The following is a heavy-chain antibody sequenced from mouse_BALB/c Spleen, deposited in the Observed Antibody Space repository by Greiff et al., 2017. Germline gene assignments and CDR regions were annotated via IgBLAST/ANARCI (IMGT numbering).Heavy chain of an antibody. V-gene: IGHV5-9-4*01. CDR1: GFTFSSYA. CDR3: ARERNGSYGFAY. J-gene: IGHJ3*01. Sequence: EVQLVESGGGLVRPGGSVKLSCAASGFTFSSYAMPWVRQTPEQRLEWVADISSGGSYTYYPDTVTGRFTVSTDNTKNTLYLEMSRLRSEDTAMYYCARERNGSYGFAYWGQGTLLTVSA. CDR2: ISSGGSYT. D-gene: IGHD1-1*02.